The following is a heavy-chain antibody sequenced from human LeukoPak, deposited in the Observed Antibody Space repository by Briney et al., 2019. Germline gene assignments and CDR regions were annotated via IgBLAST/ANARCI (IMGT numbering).Heavy chain of an antibody. CDR1: GYTFTSYG. Sequence: ASVKVSCKASGYTFTSYGISWVRQAPGQGLEWMGWISAYNGNTNYAQKLQGRVTMTTDTSTSTAYMELRSLRSDDTAVYYCARNGAGDYVFPYYFDYWGQGTLVTVSS. J-gene: IGHJ4*02. CDR3: ARNGAGDYVFPYYFDY. V-gene: IGHV1-18*01. D-gene: IGHD4-17*01. CDR2: ISAYNGNT.